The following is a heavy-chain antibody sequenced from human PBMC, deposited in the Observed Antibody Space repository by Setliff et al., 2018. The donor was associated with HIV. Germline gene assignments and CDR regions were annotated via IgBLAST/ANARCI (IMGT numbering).Heavy chain of an antibody. J-gene: IGHJ6*03. V-gene: IGHV1-18*01. Sequence: ASVKVSCKASGYTFTSYGITWVRQAPGQGLEWVGWVSPYNGNADFTQKFQGRVTMTADTSTSTAYMELRSLTSDDTAMYFCARRIAYGTDYDYHYYMDVWATGTTVTVSS. CDR3: ARRIAYGTDYDYHYYMDV. CDR1: GYTFTSYG. CDR2: VSPYNGNA. D-gene: IGHD3-10*01.